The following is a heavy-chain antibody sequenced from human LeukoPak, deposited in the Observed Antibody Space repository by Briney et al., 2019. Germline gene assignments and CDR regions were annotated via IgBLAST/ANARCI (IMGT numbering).Heavy chain of an antibody. CDR2: INHSGST. V-gene: IGHV4-34*01. CDR1: GGSFNTYY. Sequence: SETLSLTCAVYGGSFNTYYWSWIRQPPGKGLEWIGEINHSGSTNYSPSLKSRVTISVDTSKNQFFLKLSSVTAADTAVYYCARHQGRQQLAGPEYFQHWGQGTLVTVSS. D-gene: IGHD6-13*01. J-gene: IGHJ1*01. CDR3: ARHQGRQQLAGPEYFQH.